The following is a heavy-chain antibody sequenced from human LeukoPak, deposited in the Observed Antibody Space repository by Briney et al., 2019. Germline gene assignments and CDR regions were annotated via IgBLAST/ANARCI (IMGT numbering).Heavy chain of an antibody. CDR1: GFTFSSYW. CDR3: ARRIPGLTPHIDY. CDR2: IKQDGSEK. Sequence: GGSLRLSCAASGFTFSSYWMSWVRQAPGKGLEWVANIKQDGSEKYYVDPVKGRFTISRDNAKNSLYLQMNSLRAEDTAVYYCARRIPGLTPHIDYWGQGTLVTVSS. V-gene: IGHV3-7*01. D-gene: IGHD2-15*01. J-gene: IGHJ4*02.